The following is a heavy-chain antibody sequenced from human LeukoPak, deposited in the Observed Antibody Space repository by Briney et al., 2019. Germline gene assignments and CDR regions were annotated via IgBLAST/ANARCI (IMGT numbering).Heavy chain of an antibody. CDR3: AKNPIRGYCSSTSCQGGYYMDV. CDR1: GFTFSGYG. D-gene: IGHD2-2*01. J-gene: IGHJ6*03. V-gene: IGHV3-30*02. Sequence: GGSLRLSCATSGFTFSGYGMHWVRQAPGKGLEWVAFIRYDGSNKYYADSVKGRFTISRDNSKNTLYLQMNSLRAEDTAVYYCAKNPIRGYCSSTSCQGGYYMDVWGKGTTVTVSS. CDR2: IRYDGSNK.